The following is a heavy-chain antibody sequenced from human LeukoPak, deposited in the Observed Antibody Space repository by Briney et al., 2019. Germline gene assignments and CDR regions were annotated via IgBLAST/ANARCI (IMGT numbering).Heavy chain of an antibody. CDR1: GFTFSSYE. CDR2: ISSSGSTI. V-gene: IGHV3-48*03. J-gene: IGHJ4*02. D-gene: IGHD1-26*01. CDR3: ASLYSDYGDY. Sequence: PGGSLRLSCAASGFTFSSYEMNWVRQAPGKGLEWVSYISSSGSTIYYADSVKGRFTISRDNSRNTLYLQMNSLRAEDTAVYYCASLYSDYGDYWGQGTLVTVSS.